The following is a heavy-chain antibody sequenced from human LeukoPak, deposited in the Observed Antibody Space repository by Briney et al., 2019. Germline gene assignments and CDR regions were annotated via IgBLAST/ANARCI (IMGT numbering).Heavy chain of an antibody. CDR1: GFTFGDYA. CDR2: IRSKAYGGTT. J-gene: IGHJ4*02. V-gene: IGHV3-49*04. D-gene: IGHD3-16*02. Sequence: GSLRLSCTASGFTFGDYAMSWVRQAPGKGLEWVGFIRSKAYGGTTEYAASVKGRFTISRDDSKSIAYLQMNSLKTEDTAVYYCTRDRKIHYDYVWGSYRYPACFDYWGQGTLVTVSS. CDR3: TRDRKIHYDYVWGSYRYPACFDY.